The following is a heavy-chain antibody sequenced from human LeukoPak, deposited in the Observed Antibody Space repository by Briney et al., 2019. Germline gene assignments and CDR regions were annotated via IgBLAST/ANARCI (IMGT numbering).Heavy chain of an antibody. Sequence: GGSLTLSCAASGFTFGSCWMTWVRQAPDKGLEWVANIKQDGGEMYYVDSLKGRFTISRDNAKNSLYLQINSLRAEDTAVYYCARGWLQLDYWGQGALVTVSS. CDR1: GFTFGSCW. J-gene: IGHJ4*02. CDR3: ARGWLQLDY. D-gene: IGHD5-24*01. V-gene: IGHV3-7*01. CDR2: IKQDGGEM.